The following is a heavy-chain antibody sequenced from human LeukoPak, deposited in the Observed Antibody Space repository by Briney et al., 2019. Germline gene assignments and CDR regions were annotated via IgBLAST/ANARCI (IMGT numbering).Heavy chain of an antibody. V-gene: IGHV3-30-3*01. CDR1: GFTFSSYA. Sequence: GRSLRLSCAASGFTFSSYAMHWVRQASGKGLEWVAVISYDGSNKYYADSVKGRFTISRDNSKNTLYLQMNSLEPEDTAVYYCARADYYTSGTFRYYFDYWGQGTLVSVSS. D-gene: IGHD3-10*01. CDR2: ISYDGSNK. J-gene: IGHJ4*02. CDR3: ARADYYTSGTFRYYFDY.